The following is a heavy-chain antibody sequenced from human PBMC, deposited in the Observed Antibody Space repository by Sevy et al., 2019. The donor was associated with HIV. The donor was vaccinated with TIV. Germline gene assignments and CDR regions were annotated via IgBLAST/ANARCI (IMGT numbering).Heavy chain of an antibody. CDR3: ANSRGLYGYYYGIDV. D-gene: IGHD4-17*01. J-gene: IGHJ6*02. Sequence: GGSLRLSCAASGVTFSSYGIHWVRQAPGKGLEWVAVISYDGSKKNHAESMKGRFTISRDNSKNTLYLEMSILRPEDTAVYYCANSRGLYGYYYGIDVWGQGTTVTVSS. CDR2: ISYDGSKK. CDR1: GVTFSSYG. V-gene: IGHV3-30*18.